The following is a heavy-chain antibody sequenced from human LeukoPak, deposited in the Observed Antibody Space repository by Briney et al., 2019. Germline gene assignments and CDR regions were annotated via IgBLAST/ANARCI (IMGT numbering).Heavy chain of an antibody. CDR1: GYTFTSYG. CDR2: ISAYNGNT. V-gene: IGHV1-18*01. Sequence: ASVKVSCNASGYTFTSYGISWVRQAPGQGLEWMGWISAYNGNTNYAQKLQGRVTITTDTSTSTAYMELRSLRSDDTAVYYCARVRGSSSWHTVLYYYYYMDVWGKGTTVTVSS. J-gene: IGHJ6*03. CDR3: ARVRGSSSWHTVLYYYYYMDV. D-gene: IGHD6-13*01.